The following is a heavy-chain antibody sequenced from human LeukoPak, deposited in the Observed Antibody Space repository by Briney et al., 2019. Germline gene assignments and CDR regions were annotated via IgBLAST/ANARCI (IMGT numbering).Heavy chain of an antibody. V-gene: IGHV3-30*02. Sequence: SGGPLRLSCAASGFTFSSYGMHWVRQAPGKGLEWVAFIRYDGSNKYYADSVKGRFTISRDNSKNTLYLQMNSLRAEDTAVYYCAKAGGDYYYYYYMDVWGKGTTVTVSS. CDR1: GFTFSSYG. CDR3: AKAGGDYYYYYYMDV. J-gene: IGHJ6*03. D-gene: IGHD6-25*01. CDR2: IRYDGSNK.